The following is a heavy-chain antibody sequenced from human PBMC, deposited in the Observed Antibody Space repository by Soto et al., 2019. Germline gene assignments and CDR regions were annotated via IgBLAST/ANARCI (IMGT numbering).Heavy chain of an antibody. CDR3: ARPAYGSGSYDY. V-gene: IGHV4-39*01. D-gene: IGHD3-10*01. CDR1: GGSISSSSYY. Sequence: QLQLQESGPGLVKPSETLSLTCTVSGGSISSSSYYWGWIRQPPGKGLEWIGSIYYSGSTYYNPAPKSRVTISVDTSKNQFSLKLSSVTAADTAVYYCARPAYGSGSYDYWGQGTLVTVSS. CDR2: IYYSGST. J-gene: IGHJ4*02.